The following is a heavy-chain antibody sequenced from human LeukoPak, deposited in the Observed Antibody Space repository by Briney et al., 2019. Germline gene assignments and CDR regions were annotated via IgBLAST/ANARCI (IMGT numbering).Heavy chain of an antibody. J-gene: IGHJ4*02. V-gene: IGHV3-30*18. CDR2: ISYDGSNK. Sequence: GGSLRLSCAASGFTFSSYSMNWVRQAPGKGLEWVAVISYDGSNKYYADSVKGRFTISRDNSKNTLYLQMNSLRAEDTAVYYCAKARKYSSGWYFDYWGQGTLVTVSS. CDR1: GFTFSSYS. CDR3: AKARKYSSGWYFDY. D-gene: IGHD6-19*01.